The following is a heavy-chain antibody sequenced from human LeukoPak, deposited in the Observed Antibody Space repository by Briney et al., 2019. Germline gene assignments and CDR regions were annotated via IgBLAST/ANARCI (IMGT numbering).Heavy chain of an antibody. V-gene: IGHV3-7*01. J-gene: IGHJ4*02. CDR1: GFTFSNYW. CDR2: INQDGSAE. CDR3: GRAVSTGTVDY. Sequence: AGGSLRLSCAASGFTFSNYWMIWVRKAPGKGLEWVANINQDGSAEYYVDSMEGRFTISRDNAKNSLYLQMNSLRAEDTAVYYCGRAVSTGTVDYWGQGTLVTVSS. D-gene: IGHD1-1*01.